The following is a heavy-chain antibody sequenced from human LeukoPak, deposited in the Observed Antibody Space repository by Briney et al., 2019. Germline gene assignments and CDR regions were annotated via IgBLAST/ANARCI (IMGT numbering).Heavy chain of an antibody. V-gene: IGHV1-69*13. D-gene: IGHD2-15*01. CDR1: GGTFSSYA. Sequence: SVKVSCKASGGTFSSYAISWVRQAPGQGLEWMGGIIPIFGIANYAQKFQGRVTITADESTSAAYMELSSLRSEDTAVYYCASIVAVGCSGGSCYPRVNYFDYWGQGTLVTVSS. J-gene: IGHJ4*02. CDR2: IIPIFGIA. CDR3: ASIVAVGCSGGSCYPRVNYFDY.